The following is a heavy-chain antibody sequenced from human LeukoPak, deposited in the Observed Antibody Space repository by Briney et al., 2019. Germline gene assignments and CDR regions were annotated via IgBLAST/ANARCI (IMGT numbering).Heavy chain of an antibody. J-gene: IGHJ4*02. D-gene: IGHD4-11*01. CDR3: AKSGGPYSNYYFDY. CDR1: GFTFSSYA. V-gene: IGHV3-23*01. Sequence: GGSLRLSYAASGFTFSSYAMSWVRQAPGKGLEWVSAISGSGGSTYYADSVKGRFTISRDNSKNTLYLQMNSLRAEDTAVYYCAKSGGPYSNYYFDYWGQGTLVTVSS. CDR2: ISGSGGST.